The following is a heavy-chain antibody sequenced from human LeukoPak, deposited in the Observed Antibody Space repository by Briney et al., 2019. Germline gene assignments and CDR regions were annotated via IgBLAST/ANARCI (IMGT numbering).Heavy chain of an antibody. V-gene: IGHV5-51*01. CDR3: ATTPEGYCSGGSCLYFDY. CDR2: IYPGDSDT. CDR1: GYTFTSYW. Sequence: GESLKISCKGSGYTFTSYWIGWVRQMPGKGLEWMGIIYPGDSDTRYSPSFQGQVIISVDKSISTAYLQWSSLKAWNTAMYYCATTPEGYCSGGSCLYFDYWGQGTLVTVSS. D-gene: IGHD2-15*01. J-gene: IGHJ4*02.